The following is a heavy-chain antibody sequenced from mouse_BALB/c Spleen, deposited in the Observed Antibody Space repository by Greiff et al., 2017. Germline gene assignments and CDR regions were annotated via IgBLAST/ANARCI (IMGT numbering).Heavy chain of an antibody. D-gene: IGHD1-1*01. Sequence: VQLQQSGPGLVKPSQSLSLTCTVTGYSITSDYAWNWIRQFPGNKLEWMGYISYSGSTSYNPSLKSRISITRDTSKNQFFLQLNSVTTEDTATYYCARGDYYGSPFAYWGQGTLVTVSA. CDR3: ARGDYYGSPFAY. CDR2: ISYSGST. J-gene: IGHJ3*01. V-gene: IGHV3-2*02. CDR1: GYSITSDYA.